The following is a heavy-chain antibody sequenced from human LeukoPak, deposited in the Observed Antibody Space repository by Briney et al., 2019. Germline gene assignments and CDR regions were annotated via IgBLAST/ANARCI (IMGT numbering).Heavy chain of an antibody. CDR3: ARAPFRGATTEYFQH. D-gene: IGHD1-26*01. Sequence: ASVKVSCKASGYTFTSYYMHWVRQAPGQGLEWMGIINPSGGSTSYAQKFQGRVTMTRDMSTSTVYVELSSLRSEDTAVYYCARAPFRGATTEYFQHWGQGTLVTVSS. J-gene: IGHJ1*01. CDR1: GYTFTSYY. V-gene: IGHV1-46*01. CDR2: INPSGGST.